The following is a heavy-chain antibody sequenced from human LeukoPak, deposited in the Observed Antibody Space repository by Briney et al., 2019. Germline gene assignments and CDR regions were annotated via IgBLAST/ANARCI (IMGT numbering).Heavy chain of an antibody. D-gene: IGHD3-9*01. V-gene: IGHV4-34*01. CDR1: GGSFSGYY. CDR2: INHSGST. CDR3: ARAGYFDWLSVFDY. Sequence: SETLSLTCAAYGGSFSGYYWSWIRQPPGKGLEWIGEINHSGSTNFNPSLKSRVTISVDTSKNQFSLKLSSVTAADTAVYYCARAGYFDWLSVFDYWGQGTLVTVSS. J-gene: IGHJ4*02.